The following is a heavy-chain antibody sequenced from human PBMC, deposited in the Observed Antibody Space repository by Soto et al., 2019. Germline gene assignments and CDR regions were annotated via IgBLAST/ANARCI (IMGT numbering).Heavy chain of an antibody. Sequence: GSLRLSCAASGFTFSIHEMNWVRQAPGKGLEWVSYISSIGVATYYADSVKGRFTISRDNAKNSLYLQMNSLGAEDTAVYYCAREGRVGGIDYWGQGTPVTAPQ. CDR1: GFTFSIHE. CDR3: AREGRVGGIDY. J-gene: IGHJ4*02. D-gene: IGHD6-19*01. V-gene: IGHV3-48*03. CDR2: ISSIGVAT.